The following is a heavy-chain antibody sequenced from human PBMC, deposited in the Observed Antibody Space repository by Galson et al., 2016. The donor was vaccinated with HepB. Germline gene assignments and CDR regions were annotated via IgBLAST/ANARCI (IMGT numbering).Heavy chain of an antibody. Sequence: SLRLSCAVSGFTFSDYYMDWVRQAPGKGLEWVSRSRNKPSSYTTEYAASVKGRFTISRDDSKNSLYLQMSSLRPEDTAVYYCARNNNSTGSFDKWGQGTLVTVSS. CDR3: ARNNNSTGSFDK. D-gene: IGHD2/OR15-2a*01. CDR2: SRNKPSSYTT. CDR1: GFTFSDYY. J-gene: IGHJ4*02. V-gene: IGHV3-72*01.